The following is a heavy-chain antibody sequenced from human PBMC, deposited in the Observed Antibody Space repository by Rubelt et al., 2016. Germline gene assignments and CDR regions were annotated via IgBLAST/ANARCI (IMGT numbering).Heavy chain of an antibody. CDR2: IFPGGSDI. J-gene: IGHJ4*02. Sequence: GQSLKISCKGSGYTFTNYWIGWVRQMPGKGLEWMGIIFPGGSDIRYSPSFQGQVTISADKSISTAYLQWSSLKASDTAMYYCARHLRTRPFDYWGQGTLVTVSS. CDR3: ARHLRTRPFDY. CDR1: GYTFTNYW. V-gene: IGHV5-51*01.